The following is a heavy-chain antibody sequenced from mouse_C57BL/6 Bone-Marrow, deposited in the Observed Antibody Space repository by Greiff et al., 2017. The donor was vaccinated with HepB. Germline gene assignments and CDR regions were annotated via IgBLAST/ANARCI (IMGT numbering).Heavy chain of an antibody. V-gene: IGHV1-18*01. Sequence: VQLKHSGPELVKPGASVKIPCKASGYTFTDYNMDWVKQSHGKSLEWIGDINPNNGGTIYNQKFKGKATLTVDKSSSTAYMELRSLTSEDTAVYYCARGDSSGPYWWFDVWGTGTTVTVSS. J-gene: IGHJ1*03. D-gene: IGHD3-2*02. CDR3: ARGDSSGPYWWFDV. CDR2: INPNNGGT. CDR1: GYTFTDYN.